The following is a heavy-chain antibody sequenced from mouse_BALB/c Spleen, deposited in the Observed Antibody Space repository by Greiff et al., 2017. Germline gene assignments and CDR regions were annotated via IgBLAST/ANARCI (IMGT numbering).Heavy chain of an antibody. V-gene: IGHV5-6-3*01. CDR1: GFTFSSYG. CDR3: ARNRYPAYYYAMDY. D-gene: IGHD2-14*01. Sequence: EVQLVESGGGLVQPGGSLKLSCAASGFTFSSYGMSWVRQTPDKRLELVATINSNGGSTYYPDSVKGRFTISRDNAKNTLYLQMSSLKSEDTAMYYCARNRYPAYYYAMDYWGQGTSVTVSS. J-gene: IGHJ4*01. CDR2: INSNGGST.